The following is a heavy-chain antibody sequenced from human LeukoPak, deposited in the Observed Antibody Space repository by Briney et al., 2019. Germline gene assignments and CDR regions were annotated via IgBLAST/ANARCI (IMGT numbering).Heavy chain of an antibody. V-gene: IGHV3-9*01. J-gene: IGHJ6*02. CDR2: ISWNSGSI. D-gene: IGHD6-13*01. Sequence: GGSLRLSCAASGFTFDDYAMHWVRQAPGKGLEWVLGISWNSGSIGYADSVKGRFTISRDNAKNPLYLQMNSLRAEDTALYYCAKDRGSSWPYYGMDVWGQGTTVTVSS. CDR3: AKDRGSSWPYYGMDV. CDR1: GFTFDDYA.